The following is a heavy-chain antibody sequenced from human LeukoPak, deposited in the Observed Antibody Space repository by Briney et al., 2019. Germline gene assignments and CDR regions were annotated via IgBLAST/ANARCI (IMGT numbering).Heavy chain of an antibody. CDR2: ISGSGDIT. J-gene: IGHJ3*02. D-gene: IGHD1-26*01. V-gene: IGHV3-23*01. Sequence: GGSLRLSCAASGFTFSSYAMSWVRQAPGKGLDWVSAISGSGDITYYADSVKGRFTISRDNSKKTLYLQMNSLRAEDTAVYYCARVHDGNDAFDIWGQGTMVTVSS. CDR3: ARVHDGNDAFDI. CDR1: GFTFSSYA.